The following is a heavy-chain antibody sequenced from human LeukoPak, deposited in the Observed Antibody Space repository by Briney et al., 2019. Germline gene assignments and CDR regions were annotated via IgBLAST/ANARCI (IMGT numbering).Heavy chain of an antibody. V-gene: IGHV3-48*01. D-gene: IGHD6-19*01. J-gene: IGHJ1*01. CDR1: GFTFSSYS. CDR3: ARATSGWYQH. CDR2: ISSSSTI. Sequence: GGSLRLSCAASGFTFSSYSMNWVRQAPGKGLEWVSYISSSSTIYYADSVKGRFTISRDNARNSLYLQMNSLRAEDTAVYYCARATSGWYQHWGQGTLVTVSS.